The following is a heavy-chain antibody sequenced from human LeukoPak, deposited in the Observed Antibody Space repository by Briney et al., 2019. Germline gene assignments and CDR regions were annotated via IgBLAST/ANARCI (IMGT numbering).Heavy chain of an antibody. J-gene: IGHJ6*03. CDR3: ARDRPQCSSTSCYIYYYYYMDV. Sequence: SQTLSLTCTVSGGSISSGGYYWSWIRQHPGKGLEWIGYIYYSGSTYYNPSLKSRVTISVDTSKNQFSLKLSSVTAADTAVYYCARDRPQCSSTSCYIYYYYYMDVWGKGTTVTVSS. CDR1: GGSISSGGYY. V-gene: IGHV4-31*03. CDR2: IYYSGST. D-gene: IGHD2-2*02.